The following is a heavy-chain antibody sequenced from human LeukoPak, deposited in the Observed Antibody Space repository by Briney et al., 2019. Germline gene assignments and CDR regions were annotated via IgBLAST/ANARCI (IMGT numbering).Heavy chain of an antibody. J-gene: IGHJ4*02. D-gene: IGHD6-13*01. Sequence: SETLSLTCGVSGGSLSGYYWNWIRQPPGKGLEWIGEINHSGSTNYNPSLKSRVTMSVDTSKNQFSLNLSSVTAADTAVYYCARFSSIAAAFDYWGLGTLVTVSS. CDR2: INHSGST. V-gene: IGHV4-34*01. CDR1: GGSLSGYY. CDR3: ARFSSIAAAFDY.